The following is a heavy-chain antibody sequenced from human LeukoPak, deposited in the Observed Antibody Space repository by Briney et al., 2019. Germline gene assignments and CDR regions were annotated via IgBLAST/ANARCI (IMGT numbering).Heavy chain of an antibody. CDR1: GFSFNRYG. V-gene: IGHV3-33*01. CDR3: ARDRTAFGSDT. Sequence: GRSLRLSCAASGFSFNRYGMNWVRQAPGKGLEWVALILFDGSNEYYADSVKGRFTISRDNSKNTLYLQMNSLRTADTALYYCARDRTAFGSDTWGQGALVTVSS. J-gene: IGHJ5*02. D-gene: IGHD2-8*02. CDR2: ILFDGSNE.